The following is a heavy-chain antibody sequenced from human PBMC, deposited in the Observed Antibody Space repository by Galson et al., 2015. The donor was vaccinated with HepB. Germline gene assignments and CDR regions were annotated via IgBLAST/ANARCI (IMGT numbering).Heavy chain of an antibody. D-gene: IGHD6-13*01. Sequence: SVKVSCKASGYTFTSYGISWVRQAPGQGLEWMGWISAYNGNANYAQKLQGRVTMTTDTSTSTAYMELRSLRSDDTAVYYCAREFGSSSWFAFAGFDYWGQGTLVTVSS. CDR1: GYTFTSYG. V-gene: IGHV1-18*01. CDR3: AREFGSSSWFAFAGFDY. J-gene: IGHJ4*02. CDR2: ISAYNGNA.